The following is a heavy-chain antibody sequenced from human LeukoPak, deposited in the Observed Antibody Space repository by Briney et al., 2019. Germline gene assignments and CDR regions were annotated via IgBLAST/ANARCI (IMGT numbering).Heavy chain of an antibody. V-gene: IGHV1-18*01. J-gene: IGHJ4*02. D-gene: IGHD2-2*01. CDR1: GYTFTSYG. Sequence: ASVKVSCKASGYTFTSYGISWVRQAPGQGLEWMGWISAYNGNTNYAQKLQGRVTMTTDTSTSTAYMELRSLRSDDTAVYCCARDLRVRVVPAVPDYYFDYWGQGTLVTVSS. CDR2: ISAYNGNT. CDR3: ARDLRVRVVPAVPDYYFDY.